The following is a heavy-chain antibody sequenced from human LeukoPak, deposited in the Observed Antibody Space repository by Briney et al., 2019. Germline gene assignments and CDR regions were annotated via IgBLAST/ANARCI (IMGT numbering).Heavy chain of an antibody. D-gene: IGHD2-2*01. Sequence: GGSLRLSCAASGFTFSSYVTSWVRQAPGQGLEWVSAISGSGGNTYYADSVKGRFTISRDNSKNTLYLQMNSLRAEDTAVYYCAKVPTPIVVPAALYFDYWGQGTVVTVSS. CDR3: AKVPTPIVVPAALYFDY. CDR2: ISGSGGNT. J-gene: IGHJ4*02. V-gene: IGHV3-23*01. CDR1: GFTFSSYV.